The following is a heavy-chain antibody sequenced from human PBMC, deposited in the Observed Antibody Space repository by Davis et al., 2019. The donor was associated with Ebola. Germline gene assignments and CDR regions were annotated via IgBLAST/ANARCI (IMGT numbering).Heavy chain of an antibody. V-gene: IGHV2-5*01. J-gene: IGHJ4*02. D-gene: IGHD1-1*01. CDR3: ARGCVALSPTAAFDY. CDR2: IYGNDDK. Sequence: SGPTLVKPAETLTLTCTVSGFSLSNPTMAVTWIRQPPGKALEWLAPIYGNDDKLYRSSLKSRLTISKDTSKNQVVLTMTNMNPVDTATYYCARGCVALSPTAAFDYWGQGTLVTVSS. CDR1: GFSLSNPTMA.